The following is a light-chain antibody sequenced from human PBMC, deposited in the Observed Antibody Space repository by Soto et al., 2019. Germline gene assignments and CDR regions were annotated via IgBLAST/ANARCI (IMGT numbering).Light chain of an antibody. J-gene: IGKJ4*01. CDR1: QSVSSSF. Sequence: EIVLTQSPGTLSLSPGERATLSCRASQSVSSSFLAWYQQKPGQAPRLLIYGASSRATGIPDRFSGSGSGTDFTLTISRLELEDFAVYYWQQYDNSPLTFGGGTKVEIK. CDR3: QQYDNSPLT. CDR2: GAS. V-gene: IGKV3-20*01.